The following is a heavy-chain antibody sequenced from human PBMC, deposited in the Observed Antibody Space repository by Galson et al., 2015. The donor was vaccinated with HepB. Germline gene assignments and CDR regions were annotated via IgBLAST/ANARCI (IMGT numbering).Heavy chain of an antibody. D-gene: IGHD5-24*01. Sequence: SVKVSCKASGYTFTGYYMHWVRQAPGQGLEWMGWINPNSGGTNYAQKFQGRVTMTRDTSISTAYMELSRLRSDDTAVYYCAVWGDGGGYNLSNYWGQGTLVTVSS. V-gene: IGHV1-2*02. CDR3: AVWGDGGGYNLSNY. CDR1: GYTFTGYY. CDR2: INPNSGGT. J-gene: IGHJ4*02.